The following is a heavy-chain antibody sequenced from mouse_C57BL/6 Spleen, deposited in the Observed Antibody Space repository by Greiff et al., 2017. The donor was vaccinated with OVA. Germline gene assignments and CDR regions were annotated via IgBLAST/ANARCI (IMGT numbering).Heavy chain of an antibody. CDR1: LFSFTLYG. V-gene: IGHV2-9*01. J-gene: IGHJ4*01. D-gene: IGHD4-1*01. CDR2: IWGGGST. Sequence: VQLFYSGPFLLAPSQSLSITCTFSLFSFTLYGVDWVRQPPGKGLEWLGVIWGGGSTNYNSALMSRLSISKDNSKSQVFLKMNSLQTDDTAMYYCAKQGDWDRGAMDYWGQGTSVTVSS. CDR3: AKQGDWDRGAMDY.